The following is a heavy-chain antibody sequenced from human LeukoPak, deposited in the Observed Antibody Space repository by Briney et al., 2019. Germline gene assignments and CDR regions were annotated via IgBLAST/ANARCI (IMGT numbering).Heavy chain of an antibody. CDR1: GYTFTGYY. V-gene: IGHV1-2*04. D-gene: IGHD5-18*01. Sequence: ASVKVSFKASGYTFTGYYMHWVRQAPGQGLEWMGWINPNSGGTNYAQKFQGWVTTTRDTSISTAYMELSRLRSDDTAVYYCARDRNPAMVLYYFDYWGQGTLVTVSS. J-gene: IGHJ4*02. CDR3: ARDRNPAMVLYYFDY. CDR2: INPNSGGT.